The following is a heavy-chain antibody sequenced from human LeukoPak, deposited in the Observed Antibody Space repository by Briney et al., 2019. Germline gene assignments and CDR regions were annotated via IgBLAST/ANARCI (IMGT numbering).Heavy chain of an antibody. J-gene: IGHJ4*02. Sequence: TSETLSLTCTVSGGTISSGGYYWSWIRQPAGKGLEWLGRIYTSGSTKYNPSLKSRVTISVDTSKSQFSLKLSSVTAADTAVYYCARIGYYGSGNDYWGQGTLVTVSS. D-gene: IGHD3-10*01. CDR3: ARIGYYGSGNDY. V-gene: IGHV4-61*02. CDR1: GGTISSGGYY. CDR2: IYTSGST.